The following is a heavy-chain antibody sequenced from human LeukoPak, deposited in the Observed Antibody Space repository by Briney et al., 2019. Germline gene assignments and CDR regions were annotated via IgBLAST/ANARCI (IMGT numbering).Heavy chain of an antibody. J-gene: IGHJ4*02. CDR3: ARTPNVYYYDSSGYYDY. D-gene: IGHD3-22*01. CDR2: MNPNSGNT. CDR1: GYTFTSYD. Sequence: ASVKVSCKASGYTFTSYDINWVRQATGQGLEWMGWMNPNSGNTGYAQKFQGRVTMTRNTSISTAYMELSSLRSEDTAVYYCARTPNVYYYDSSGYYDYWGQGTLVTVSS. V-gene: IGHV1-8*01.